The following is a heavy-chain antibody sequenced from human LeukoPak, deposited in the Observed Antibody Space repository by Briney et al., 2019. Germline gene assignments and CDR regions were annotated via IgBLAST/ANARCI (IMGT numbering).Heavy chain of an antibody. D-gene: IGHD5-18*01. CDR3: AGRIQLWLSPFDY. J-gene: IGHJ4*02. CDR2: IIPIFGTA. Sequence: SVKVSCKASGGTFSSYAISWVRQAPGQVLEWMGGIIPIFGTANYAQKFQGRVTITADESTSTAYMELSSLRSEDTAVYYCAGRIQLWLSPFDYWGQGTLVTVSS. CDR1: GGTFSSYA. V-gene: IGHV1-69*13.